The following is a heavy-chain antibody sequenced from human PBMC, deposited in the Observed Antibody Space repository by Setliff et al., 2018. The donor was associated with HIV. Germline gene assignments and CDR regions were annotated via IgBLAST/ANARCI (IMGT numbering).Heavy chain of an antibody. Sequence: PGGSLRLSCAAAGFTFSRYSMNWVRQAPGKGLEWVLSISSSSSYIYYADSVKGRFTISRDNSKNTLYLQMNSLRAEDTAVYYCAKDGYSYGSSSYFDYWGQGTLVTVSS. V-gene: IGHV3-21*01. CDR3: AKDGYSYGSSSYFDY. CDR2: ISSSSSYI. J-gene: IGHJ4*02. CDR1: GFTFSRYS. D-gene: IGHD5-18*01.